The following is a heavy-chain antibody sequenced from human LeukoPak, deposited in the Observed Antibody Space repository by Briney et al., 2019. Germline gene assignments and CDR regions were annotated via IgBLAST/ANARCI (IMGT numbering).Heavy chain of an antibody. V-gene: IGHV3-30*18. CDR1: GFTFSSYG. J-gene: IGHJ3*02. D-gene: IGHD1-26*01. Sequence: GGSLRLSCAASGFTFSSYGMHWVRQAPGKGLEWVAVISYDGSNKYYADSVKGRFTISRDSSKNTLYLQMNSLRAEDTAVYYCAKAFRGSYPLAFDIWGQGTMVTVSS. CDR3: AKAFRGSYPLAFDI. CDR2: ISYDGSNK.